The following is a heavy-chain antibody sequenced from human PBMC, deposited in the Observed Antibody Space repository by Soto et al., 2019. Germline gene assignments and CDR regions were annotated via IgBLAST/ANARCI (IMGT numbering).Heavy chain of an antibody. CDR1: GYTFTSHT. CDR2: IIVSHGSP. Sequence: QVHLVQSGAEVKEPGASVRVSCEASGYTFTSHTIHWARQAPGQGLEWMGWIIVSHGSPRYAPQFQGRITFGRDTFATTGSLEPARPTFGGTAFLCWAREAGDGGPGDYGGQGTPVVVSS. D-gene: IGHD3-10*01. J-gene: IGHJ4*02. V-gene: IGHV1-3*01. CDR3: AREAGDGGPGDY.